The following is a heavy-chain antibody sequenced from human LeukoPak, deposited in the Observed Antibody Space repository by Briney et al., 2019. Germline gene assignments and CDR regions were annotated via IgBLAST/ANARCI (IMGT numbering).Heavy chain of an antibody. CDR1: GGSLSSNF. CDR3: VRLNIKHGFDI. V-gene: IGHV4-4*07. D-gene: IGHD2/OR15-2a*01. CDR2: IHTSGST. Sequence: PSETLSLTCTVSGGSLSSNFWSWIRQPAGKGLEWIGGIHTSGSTNSNPSLKSRVTMSVDTSKNQFALKLTSVTAADTAVYFCVRLNIKHGFDIWGQGTMVTVSS. J-gene: IGHJ3*02.